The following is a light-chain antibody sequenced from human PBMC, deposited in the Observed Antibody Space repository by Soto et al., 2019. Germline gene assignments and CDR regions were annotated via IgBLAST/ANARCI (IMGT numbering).Light chain of an antibody. Sequence: EIVLTQSPGTLSLSPGERATLSCRASQSVSNNYLAWYQQKPGQAPRLLIYGASSRATGIPDRFSGSGSGTAFTLTISRLEPEDFAVYYCQQYGSSGTFGQGTKVEIK. V-gene: IGKV3-20*01. J-gene: IGKJ1*01. CDR1: QSVSNNY. CDR3: QQYGSSGT. CDR2: GAS.